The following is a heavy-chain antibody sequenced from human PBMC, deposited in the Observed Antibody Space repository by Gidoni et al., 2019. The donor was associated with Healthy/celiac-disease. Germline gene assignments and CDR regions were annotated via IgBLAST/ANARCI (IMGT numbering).Heavy chain of an antibody. CDR1: GGSISSSSYY. Sequence: QLQLQESGPGLVKPSETLSLTCTVSGGSISSSSYYWGWIRQPPGKGLEWIGSIYYSGSTYYNPSLKSRVTISVDTSKNQFSLKLSSVTAADTAVYYCARHDYDYVWGSYRYFDYWGQGTLVTVSS. D-gene: IGHD3-16*02. CDR3: ARHDYDYVWGSYRYFDY. V-gene: IGHV4-39*01. J-gene: IGHJ4*02. CDR2: IYYSGST.